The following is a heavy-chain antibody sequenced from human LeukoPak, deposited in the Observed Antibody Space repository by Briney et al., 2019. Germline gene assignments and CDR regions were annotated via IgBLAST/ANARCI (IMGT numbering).Heavy chain of an antibody. V-gene: IGHV3-7*03. J-gene: IGHJ4*02. CDR1: GFTFGSDW. CDR3: ARDLALYYDILTGYSLFDY. D-gene: IGHD3-9*01. Sequence: GGSLRLSCAASGFTFGSDWMSWVRQAPGKGRGWVANIKQNGSEKYYVDSVKGRFTISRDNAKTSLYLQMNSLRAEDTAVYYCARDLALYYDILTGYSLFDYWGQGTLVTVSS. CDR2: IKQNGSEK.